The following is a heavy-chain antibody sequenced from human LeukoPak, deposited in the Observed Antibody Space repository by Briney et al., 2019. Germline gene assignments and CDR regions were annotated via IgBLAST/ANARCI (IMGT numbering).Heavy chain of an antibody. CDR1: GGTFSSYA. V-gene: IGHV1-69*01. D-gene: IGHD6-6*01. Sequence: SVKVSCKASGGTFSSYAISWVRRAPGQGLEWMGGIIPIFGTANYAQKFQGRVTITADESTSTAYMEPSSLRSEDTAVYYCARFVGLGSSSEFDYWGQGTLVTVSS. CDR2: IIPIFGTA. CDR3: ARFVGLGSSSEFDY. J-gene: IGHJ4*02.